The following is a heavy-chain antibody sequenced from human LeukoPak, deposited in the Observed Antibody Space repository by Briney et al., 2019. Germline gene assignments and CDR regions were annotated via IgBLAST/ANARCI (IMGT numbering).Heavy chain of an antibody. J-gene: IGHJ4*02. CDR1: GFTFSSNY. V-gene: IGHV3-53*01. CDR2: IYSGGNS. D-gene: IGHD3-16*01. Sequence: PGGSLRLSCAASGFTFSSNYMTWVRQAPGKGLEWVSIIYSGGNSYYADSVKGRFTISRDSSKNTLYLKMNSLRAEDTAVYYCARGPGVLFFDSWGQGTLVTVSS. CDR3: ARGPGVLFFDS.